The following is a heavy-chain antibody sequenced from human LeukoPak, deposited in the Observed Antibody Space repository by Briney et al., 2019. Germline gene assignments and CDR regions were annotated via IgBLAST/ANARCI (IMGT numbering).Heavy chain of an antibody. CDR3: ARGRGYRDYDRPLDY. V-gene: IGHV3-53*01. CDR2: ITSGGNT. J-gene: IGHJ4*02. CDR1: EFTFSNAW. D-gene: IGHD5-12*01. Sequence: GGSLRLSCAVFEFTFSNAWMSWVRQAPGKGLEWVSVITSGGNTYYADSVKGRFTTSRDNSKNTLYVQMNSLRAEDTAIYYCARGRGYRDYDRPLDYWGQGTLVTVSS.